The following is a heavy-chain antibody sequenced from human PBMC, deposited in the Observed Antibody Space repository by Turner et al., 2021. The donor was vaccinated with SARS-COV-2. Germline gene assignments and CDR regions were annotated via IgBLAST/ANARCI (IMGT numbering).Heavy chain of an antibody. CDR1: GFTVSSNY. J-gene: IGHJ6*02. Sequence: EVQLVESGGGLIQPGGSLSLSCAASGFTVSSNYMTWVRQAPGKGLEWVSVIDSGGSTYYADSVKGRFTISRDNSKNTLYLQMNSLRAEDTAVYYCARDLMEVGGMDVWGQGTTVTVSS. CDR3: ARDLMEVGGMDV. D-gene: IGHD3-3*01. CDR2: IDSGGST. V-gene: IGHV3-53*01.